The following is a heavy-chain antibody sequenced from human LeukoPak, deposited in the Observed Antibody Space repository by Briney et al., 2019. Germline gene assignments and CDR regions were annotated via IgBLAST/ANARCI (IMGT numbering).Heavy chain of an antibody. D-gene: IGHD2-2*01. J-gene: IGHJ4*02. Sequence: GGSLRLSCAASGFTFSDYYMSWIRQAPGKGPEWVSYISSSGSTIYYADSVKGRFTISRDNAKNSLYLQMNSLRAEDTAVYYCARGWGYCSSTSCPLDYWGQGTLVTVSS. V-gene: IGHV3-11*01. CDR3: ARGWGYCSSTSCPLDY. CDR2: ISSSGSTI. CDR1: GFTFSDYY.